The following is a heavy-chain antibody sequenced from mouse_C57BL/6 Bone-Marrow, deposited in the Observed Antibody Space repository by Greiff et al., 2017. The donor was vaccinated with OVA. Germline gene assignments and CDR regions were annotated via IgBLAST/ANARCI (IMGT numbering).Heavy chain of an antibody. J-gene: IGHJ2*01. CDR3: ARRGSTFDY. D-gene: IGHD1-1*01. CDR1: GYTFTSYW. V-gene: IGHV1-69*01. CDR2: IDPSDSYT. Sequence: VQLQQPGAELVMPGASVKLSCKASGYTFTSYWMHWVKQRPGQGLEWLGEIDPSDSYTNYNQKFKGKSTLTVDKSSSTAYMQLSSRTSEDSAVYYCARRGSTFDYWGQGTTLTVSS.